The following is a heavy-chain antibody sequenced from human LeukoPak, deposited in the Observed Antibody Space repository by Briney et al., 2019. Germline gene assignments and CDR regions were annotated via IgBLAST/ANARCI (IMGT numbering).Heavy chain of an antibody. Sequence: GRSLRLSCAAFGFTFSSYAMHWVRQAPGKGLEGMAVISYDGSNKYYTDSAKGRFTISGDNSKNTLYLQMNSLCDEDTAVYYCARGASGGYYYYYGMDGWGHGATVTVSS. CDR2: ISYDGSNK. J-gene: IGHJ6*01. D-gene: IGHD3-16*01. CDR1: GFTFSSYA. V-gene: IGHV3-30-3*01. CDR3: ARGASGGYYYYYGMDG.